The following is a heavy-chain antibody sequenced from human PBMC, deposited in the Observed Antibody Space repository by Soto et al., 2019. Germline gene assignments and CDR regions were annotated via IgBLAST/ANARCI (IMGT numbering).Heavy chain of an antibody. Sequence: SETLSLTCTVSGGSISSSSYYWGWIRQPPGKGLEWIGSIYYSGSTYYNPSLKSRVTISGDTSKNQFSLKLSSVTAADTAVYYCARRSSGSFYAFDIWGQGTMVTVSS. V-gene: IGHV4-39*01. J-gene: IGHJ3*02. D-gene: IGHD1-26*01. CDR3: ARRSSGSFYAFDI. CDR2: IYYSGST. CDR1: GGSISSSSYY.